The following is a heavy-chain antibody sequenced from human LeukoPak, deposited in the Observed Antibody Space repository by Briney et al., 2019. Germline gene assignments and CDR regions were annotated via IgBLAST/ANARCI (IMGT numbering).Heavy chain of an antibody. Sequence: QPGGSLRLSCAAPGFPFSSHAMSWVPQAPGRGLEWVPAFSGSGSSTYYAASEKRRFTISRDNPSLTLYLQMSSLRAEDTAVYVFAKSRRYFVWLLGDYFDYWGQGTLVSVSS. D-gene: IGHD3-9*01. CDR1: GFPFSSHA. V-gene: IGHV3-23*01. J-gene: IGHJ4*02. CDR2: FSGSGSST. CDR3: AKSRRYFVWLLGDYFDY.